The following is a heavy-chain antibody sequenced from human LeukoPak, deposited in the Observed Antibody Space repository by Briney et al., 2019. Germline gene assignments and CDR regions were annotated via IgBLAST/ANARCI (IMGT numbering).Heavy chain of an antibody. J-gene: IGHJ5*02. D-gene: IGHD4-11*01. Sequence: PSETLSLTCTVSGGSTSSSNYYWSWIRQHPGKGLEWIGYIYYSGSTYYNPSLKSRVTISVDTSKNQFSLKLSSVTAADTAVYYCARVGMTTVTAVNWFDPWGQGTLVTVSS. V-gene: IGHV4-31*03. CDR2: IYYSGST. CDR3: ARVGMTTVTAVNWFDP. CDR1: GGSTSSSNYY.